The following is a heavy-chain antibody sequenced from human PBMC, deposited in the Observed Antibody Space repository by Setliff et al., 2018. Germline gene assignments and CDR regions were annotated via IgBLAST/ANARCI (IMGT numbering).Heavy chain of an antibody. CDR3: ASYYDSSPRTDYFDY. CDR2: VYYSGTT. CDR1: GGSITSGNNY. V-gene: IGHV4-39*07. D-gene: IGHD3-22*01. Sequence: SETLSLTCTVSGGSITSGNNYGGWIRQPPGKGLEWIGSVYYSGTTYYNPSLKSRVTISVDTSKNQFSLKLSSVTAADTAVYYCASYYDSSPRTDYFDYWGQGTLVTVSS. J-gene: IGHJ4*02.